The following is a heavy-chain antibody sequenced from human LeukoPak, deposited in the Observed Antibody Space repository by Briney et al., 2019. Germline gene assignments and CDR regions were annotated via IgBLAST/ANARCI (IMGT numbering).Heavy chain of an antibody. CDR3: AREGGYSYGVDY. D-gene: IGHD5-18*01. Sequence: SETLSLTCTVSGGPITTYYLSWLRQSAGMGLEWIGRISGSGVITYNPSLTSRVILSLDTSNNHFSLKLSSVTAADTAVYYCAREGGYSYGVDYWGQGTLVTVSS. V-gene: IGHV4-4*07. CDR1: GGPITTYY. CDR2: ISGSGVI. J-gene: IGHJ4*02.